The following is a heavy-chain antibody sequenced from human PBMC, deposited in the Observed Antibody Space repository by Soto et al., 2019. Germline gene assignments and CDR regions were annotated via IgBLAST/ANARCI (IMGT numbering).Heavy chain of an antibody. CDR1: GFSFSSHG. D-gene: IGHD2-15*01. V-gene: IGHV3-30*18. J-gene: IGHJ5*02. Sequence: QVQLVGSGGGVVQPGRSLRLSCEASGFSFSSHGMHWVRQAPGKGLEWLAVISYDGNNKYYAESVKGRFSISRDNYKNTLYLQTNSLRAEDTAVYYCAKDHLPTTITTPWFDPWGQGTLVTVSS. CDR3: AKDHLPTTITTPWFDP. CDR2: ISYDGNNK.